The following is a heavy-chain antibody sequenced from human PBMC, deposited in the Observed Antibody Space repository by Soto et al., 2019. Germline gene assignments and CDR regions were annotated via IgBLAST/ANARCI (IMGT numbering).Heavy chain of an antibody. D-gene: IGHD2-2*02. Sequence: AXETLSLTCTVSGGSIGSDNFFWSWIRQPPGEGLEWIGYIYYRGSTYYNPSLESRLTLLVDTSKNQFSLKLRSVTAADTAVYYCARVAIACPSSSCYNHYYYSLDVWGQGTTVTVSS. CDR3: ARVAIACPSSSCYNHYYYSLDV. J-gene: IGHJ6*02. CDR2: IYYRGST. V-gene: IGHV4-30-4*01. CDR1: GGSIGSDNFF.